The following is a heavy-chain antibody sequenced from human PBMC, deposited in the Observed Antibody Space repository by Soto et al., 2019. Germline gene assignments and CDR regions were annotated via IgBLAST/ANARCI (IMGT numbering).Heavy chain of an antibody. D-gene: IGHD3-16*02. V-gene: IGHV3-30*18. CDR1: GFTFSGYA. Sequence: QVQLVESGGGVVQPGRSLRLSCAASGFTFSGYAMHWVRQAPGKGLEWVAVISYDGSDKYYADSVKGRFTISRDNSKNTLNLQMNSLRADDTAVYYCAKALGELSPESYDYWGQGTLITVSS. J-gene: IGHJ4*02. CDR3: AKALGELSPESYDY. CDR2: ISYDGSDK.